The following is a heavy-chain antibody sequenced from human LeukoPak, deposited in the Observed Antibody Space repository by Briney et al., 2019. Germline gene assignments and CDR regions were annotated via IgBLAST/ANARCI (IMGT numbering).Heavy chain of an antibody. CDR1: GFTFSSYG. D-gene: IGHD4-17*01. V-gene: IGHV3-30*18. J-gene: IGHJ5*02. Sequence: GGSLRLSCAASGFTFSSYGMHWVRQAPGKGLEWVAVISYDGSNQYYADSVKGRFTISRDNSKNTLYLQMNSLRGADTAVYYCAKVHTVTTLYWFDPWGQGTLVTVSS. CDR2: ISYDGSNQ. CDR3: AKVHTVTTLYWFDP.